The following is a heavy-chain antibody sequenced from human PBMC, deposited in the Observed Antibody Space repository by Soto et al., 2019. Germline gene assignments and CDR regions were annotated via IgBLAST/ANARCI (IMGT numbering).Heavy chain of an antibody. J-gene: IGHJ4*02. Sequence: HSETLSLTCTVSGGSISSSSYYWGWIRQPPGKGLEWIGSIYYSGSTYYNPSLKSRVTISVDTSKNQFSLKLSSVTAADTAVYYCARIGICGGDCHYFDYWGQGTLVTVSS. CDR2: IYYSGST. CDR3: ARIGICGGDCHYFDY. CDR1: GGSISSSSYY. V-gene: IGHV4-39*01. D-gene: IGHD2-21*02.